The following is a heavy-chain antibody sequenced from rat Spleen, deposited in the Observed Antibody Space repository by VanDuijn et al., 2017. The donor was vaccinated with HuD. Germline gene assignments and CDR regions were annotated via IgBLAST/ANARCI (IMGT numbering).Heavy chain of an antibody. V-gene: IGHV5-7*01. CDR3: ARSFFDY. CDR2: ITYDGSST. Sequence: VQLVESGGGFVQPGMSLKPSCAASGFTFSDYYMAWVRQAPKMGLEWVATITYDGSSTYYRDSVKGRFTISRDNAKSTLYLQMDSLRSEDTATYYCARSFFDYWGQGVMVTVSS. CDR1: GFTFSDYY. J-gene: IGHJ2*01.